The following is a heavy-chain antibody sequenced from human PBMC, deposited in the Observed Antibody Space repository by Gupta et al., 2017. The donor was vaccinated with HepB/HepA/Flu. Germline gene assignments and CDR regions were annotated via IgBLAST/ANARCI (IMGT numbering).Heavy chain of an antibody. CDR1: SKSLSGFF. Sequence: GAGLLQPSETLSLTCGVSSKSLSGFFWSWIRLVPGKGLEWIGEINSVEEAKYHPSFMSRAALSIDTSKGEFSLKLEYMNDEDTAEYDCARGPGSGSSWLDSWGQGIQVTVSS. CDR3: ARGPGSGSSWLDS. V-gene: IGHV4-34*01. J-gene: IGHJ5*01. CDR2: INSVEEA. D-gene: IGHD3-22*01.